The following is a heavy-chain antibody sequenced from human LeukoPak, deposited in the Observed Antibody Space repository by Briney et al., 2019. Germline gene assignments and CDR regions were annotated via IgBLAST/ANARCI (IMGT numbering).Heavy chain of an antibody. CDR2: ISYDGSNK. V-gene: IGHV3-30*03. CDR3: CILRDAFDI. J-gene: IGHJ3*02. CDR1: GFTFSSYG. D-gene: IGHD3-9*01. Sequence: PGGSLRLSCAASGFTFSSYGMHWVRQAPGKGLEWVAVISYDGSNKYYADSVKGRFTISRDNSKNTLYLQMNSLRAEDTAVYYCCILRDAFDIWGQGTMVTVSS.